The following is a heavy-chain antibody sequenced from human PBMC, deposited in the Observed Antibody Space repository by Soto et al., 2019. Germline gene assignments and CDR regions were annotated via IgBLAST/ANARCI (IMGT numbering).Heavy chain of an antibody. CDR3: ARGMGITFGGVTREFDY. Sequence: QVQLVQSGAEVKKPGSSVKVSCKASGGTFSSNAFSWVRQAPGQGLEWMGRIIPLFGTPNYAQRFQGRVTFIPEETTREAYMQLRSLRSEDTALYYCARGMGITFGGVTREFDYWGQGYLVTVSS. V-gene: IGHV1-69*01. CDR2: IIPLFGTP. J-gene: IGHJ4*02. D-gene: IGHD3-16*01. CDR1: GGTFSSNA.